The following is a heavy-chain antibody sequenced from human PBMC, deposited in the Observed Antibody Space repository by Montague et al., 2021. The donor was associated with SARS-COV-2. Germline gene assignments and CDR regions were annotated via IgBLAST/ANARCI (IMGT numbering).Heavy chain of an antibody. D-gene: IGHD3-10*01. V-gene: IGHV4-4*07. J-gene: IGHJ4*02. CDR3: ARDRFDFGAGRQGTIDF. CDR1: GDSITNHY. Sequence: SETLSLTCSVSGDSITNHYWNWIRQPAGKGLEWIGRIHFTGITNFSPFFSSRLTMSADTSKNQFSLKLTSVTAADTAIYFCARDRFDFGAGRQGTIDFGGQGTLVTVSS. CDR2: IHFTGIT.